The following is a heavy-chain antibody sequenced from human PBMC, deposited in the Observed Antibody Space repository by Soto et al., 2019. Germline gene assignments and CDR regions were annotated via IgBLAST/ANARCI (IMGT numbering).Heavy chain of an antibody. CDR3: AKDLTPIQLWPSSFDF. D-gene: IGHD5-18*01. V-gene: IGHV3-23*01. J-gene: IGHJ4*02. Sequence: RRLSFVASVFTFSRFAMSWVRQAPGKGLEWVSTISPPGGTTFYADSARGRFTISRDNSKNTLYLELNSLRAEDTAIYYCAKDLTPIQLWPSSFDFWGQGTLVTVSS. CDR1: VFTFSRFA. CDR2: ISPPGGTT.